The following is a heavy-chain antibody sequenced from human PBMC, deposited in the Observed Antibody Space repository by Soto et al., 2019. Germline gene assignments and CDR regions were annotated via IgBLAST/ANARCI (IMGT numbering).Heavy chain of an antibody. CDR3: ATQYDLLTEPGPFNI. Sequence: QVQLQQWGTGLLKPSETLSLTCAVFGGSFSNYYWSWIRQTPGKGLEWIGEINHSGDTNYTPSLKSRVSISIDTSKNQFSLHLTSVTAADSAVYFCATQYDLLTEPGPFNIWGQGTMVTVSS. J-gene: IGHJ3*02. V-gene: IGHV4-34*01. D-gene: IGHD3-9*01. CDR2: INHSGDT. CDR1: GGSFSNYY.